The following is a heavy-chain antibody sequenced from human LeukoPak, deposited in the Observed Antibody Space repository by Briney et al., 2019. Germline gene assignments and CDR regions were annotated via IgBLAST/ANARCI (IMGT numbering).Heavy chain of an antibody. V-gene: IGHV4-4*07. CDR3: ARDSRSMYYDFWSGYYKGDWFDP. D-gene: IGHD3-3*01. J-gene: IGHJ5*02. CDR1: GGSISSYY. CDR2: IYTSGST. Sequence: SETLSLTCTVSGGSISSYYWSWIRQPAGKGLEWIGRIYTSGSTNYNPSLKSRVTMSVDTSKNQFSLKLSSVTAADTAVYYCARDSRSMYYDFWSGYYKGDWFDPRGQGTLVTVSS.